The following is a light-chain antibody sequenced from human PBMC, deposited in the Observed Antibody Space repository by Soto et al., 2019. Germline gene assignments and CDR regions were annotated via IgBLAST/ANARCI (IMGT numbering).Light chain of an antibody. CDR1: QSVSSSY. CDR2: GAS. Sequence: EIVLTQSPGTLSLSPGERATLSCRASQSVSSSYLAWYQQKPGQAPRLLIYGASSRATGIPDRFSGSVSGTDFTLTIRRLEPEDFAVYYCQQYGSSGLTFGGGTKVEIK. V-gene: IGKV3-20*01. CDR3: QQYGSSGLT. J-gene: IGKJ4*01.